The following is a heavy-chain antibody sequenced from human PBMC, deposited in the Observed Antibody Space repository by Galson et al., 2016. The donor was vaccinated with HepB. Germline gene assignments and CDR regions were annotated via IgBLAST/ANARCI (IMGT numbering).Heavy chain of an antibody. J-gene: IGHJ6*02. CDR2: IKSKTDGGTT. CDR1: GFTFSNAW. D-gene: IGHD2-8*01. V-gene: IGHV3-15*01. CDR3: TTLGDYCNNGVCQSISYYYGMDV. Sequence: SLRLSCAASGFTFSNAWMSWVRQAPGKGLEWVGRIKSKTDGGTTDYAAPAKGRFTISRDDSKNTLSLQMNSLKTEDTAVYYCTTLGDYCNNGVCQSISYYYGMDVWGQGTTVTVSS.